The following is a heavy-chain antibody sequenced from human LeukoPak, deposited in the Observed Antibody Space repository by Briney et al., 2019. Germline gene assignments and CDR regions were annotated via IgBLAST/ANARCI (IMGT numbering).Heavy chain of an antibody. V-gene: IGHV4-39*07. Sequence: SETLSLTCTVSGGSISSGSYYWGWIRQPPGKGLEWIGSFYYSGSTYYNPSLKSRVTVSVDTSKNQFSLKLSSVTAADTAVYYCARVNGYNIDYWGQGILVTVSS. J-gene: IGHJ4*02. CDR3: ARVNGYNIDY. CDR2: FYYSGST. D-gene: IGHD5-24*01. CDR1: GGSISSGSYY.